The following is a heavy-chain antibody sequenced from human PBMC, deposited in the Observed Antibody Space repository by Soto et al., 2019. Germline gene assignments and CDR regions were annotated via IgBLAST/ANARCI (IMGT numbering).Heavy chain of an antibody. D-gene: IGHD6-13*01. Sequence: PGESLKISCKGSGYSFTSYWIGWVRQMPGKGLEWMGIIYPGDSDTRCSPSFQGQVTISADKSISTAYLQWSSLKASDTAMYYYARTSAAGKYYYGMDVWGQGTTVTVSS. V-gene: IGHV5-51*01. CDR1: GYSFTSYW. J-gene: IGHJ6*02. CDR3: ARTSAAGKYYYGMDV. CDR2: IYPGDSDT.